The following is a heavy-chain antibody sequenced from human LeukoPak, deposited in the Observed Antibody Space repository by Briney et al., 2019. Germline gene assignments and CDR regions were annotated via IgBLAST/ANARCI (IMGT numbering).Heavy chain of an antibody. J-gene: IGHJ6*04. V-gene: IGHV4-34*01. D-gene: IGHD3-10*01. CDR2: MNHSGSA. Sequence: SSETLSLTCAVYGESFSGYYWSWIRQPPGKGLEWIGEMNHSGSANYNPSLKSRVTISVDTSKNQFSLKLSSVTAADTAVYYCARGFLRSGSPTLDVWGKGTTVTVSS. CDR3: ARGFLRSGSPTLDV. CDR1: GESFSGYY.